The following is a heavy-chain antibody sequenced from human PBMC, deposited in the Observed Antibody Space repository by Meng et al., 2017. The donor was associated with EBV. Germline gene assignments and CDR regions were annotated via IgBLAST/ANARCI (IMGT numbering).Heavy chain of an antibody. CDR3: ARAEIAAAGRLDY. CDR2: IIPIFGTA. CDR1: GVTFSSYA. D-gene: IGHD6-13*01. Sequence: QVQLGESGVGVKKPGSLVKVLCKASGVTFSSYAISWVRQAPGQGLEWMGGIIPIFGTANYAQKFQGRVTITADKSTSTAYMELSSLRSEDTAVYYCARAEIAAAGRLDYWGQGTLVTVSS. V-gene: IGHV1-69*06. J-gene: IGHJ4*02.